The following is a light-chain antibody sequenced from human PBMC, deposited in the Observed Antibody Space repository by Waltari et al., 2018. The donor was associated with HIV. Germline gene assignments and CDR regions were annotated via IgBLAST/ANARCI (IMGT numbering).Light chain of an antibody. CDR3: QQYNNWPRT. Sequence: EMVMTQSPATLSVSPGERATLPCRASQTVSNNLAWYQQKPGQAPRLLIHGAFTRATGVPARFSGSGSGTEFTLTISSLQSEDFAVYYCQQYNNWPRTFGQGTKVEI. J-gene: IGKJ1*01. V-gene: IGKV3-15*01. CDR2: GAF. CDR1: QTVSNN.